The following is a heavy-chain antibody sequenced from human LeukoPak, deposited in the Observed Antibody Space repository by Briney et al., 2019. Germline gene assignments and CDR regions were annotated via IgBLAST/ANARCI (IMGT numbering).Heavy chain of an antibody. Sequence: PGGSLRLSCAASGFTFSSYGMHWVRQAPGKGLEWVAVISYDGSNKYYADSVKGRFTISRDNSKNTLYLQMNSLRAEDTAVYYCAKDALWFGELFKGFDYWGQGTLVTVSS. J-gene: IGHJ4*02. CDR1: GFTFSSYG. CDR2: ISYDGSNK. CDR3: AKDALWFGELFKGFDY. D-gene: IGHD3-10*01. V-gene: IGHV3-30*18.